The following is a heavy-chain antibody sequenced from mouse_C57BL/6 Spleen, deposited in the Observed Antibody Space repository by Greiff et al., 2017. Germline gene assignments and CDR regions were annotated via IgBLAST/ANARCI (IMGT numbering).Heavy chain of an antibody. CDR1: GYTFTDYY. D-gene: IGHD3-2*02. V-gene: IGHV1-26*01. CDR2: INPNNGGT. J-gene: IGHJ4*01. Sequence: EVQLQQSGPELVKPGASVKISCKASGYTFTDYYMNWVKQSHGKSLEWIGDINPNNGGTSYNQKFKGKATLTVDKSYSTAYMEIRRLTSEDSAFYYCARSSGDDGGYAMDYWGQGTSVTVSS. CDR3: ARSSGDDGGYAMDY.